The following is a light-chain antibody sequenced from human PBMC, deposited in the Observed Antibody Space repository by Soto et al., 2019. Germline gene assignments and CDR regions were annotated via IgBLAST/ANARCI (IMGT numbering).Light chain of an antibody. CDR3: QQRDSWVT. Sequence: DIQMTQSPSTLSSSVGDRVTITCRAGQSISRGLAWYQQKPGKAPNLLIYDASTLESGVPSRFSGSGSETDFTLTISSLEPEDFAVYYCQQRDSWVTFGQGTRLEIK. CDR2: DAS. J-gene: IGKJ5*01. CDR1: QSISRG. V-gene: IGKV1-5*01.